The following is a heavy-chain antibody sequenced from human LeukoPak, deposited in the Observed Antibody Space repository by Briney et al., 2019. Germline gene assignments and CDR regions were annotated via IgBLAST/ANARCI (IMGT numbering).Heavy chain of an antibody. V-gene: IGHV3-74*01. Sequence: GGSLRLSCAASGFTFSNYWIHWVRQAPGKGLVWVSRINPAGNYANYADSVKGRLTISRDNAKNTVYLQMNSLRAEDTALFYCVRDWDHYDFDSWGQGTLVTVSS. D-gene: IGHD3-3*01. CDR1: GFTFSNYW. CDR2: INPAGNYA. CDR3: VRDWDHYDFDS. J-gene: IGHJ5*01.